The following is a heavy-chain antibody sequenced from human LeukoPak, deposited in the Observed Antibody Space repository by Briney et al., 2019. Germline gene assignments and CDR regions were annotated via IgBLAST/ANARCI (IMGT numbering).Heavy chain of an antibody. J-gene: IGHJ4*02. D-gene: IGHD6-19*01. V-gene: IGHV4-34*01. CDR1: GGSFSGYY. CDR3: ARCIAVAGFDY. Sequence: SETLSLTCAVYGGSFSGYYWSWIRQPPGKGLEWIGEIDHSGSTNYNPSLKSRVTISVDTSKNQFSLKLSSVTAADTAVYYCARCIAVAGFDYWGQGTQVTVSS. CDR2: IDHSGST.